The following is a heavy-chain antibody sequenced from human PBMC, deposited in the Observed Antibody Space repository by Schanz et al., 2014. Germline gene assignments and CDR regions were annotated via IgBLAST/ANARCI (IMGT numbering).Heavy chain of an antibody. CDR3: ARSPGDFPGWFDS. J-gene: IGHJ5*01. CDR2: VNYIGST. Sequence: QVQLQESGPGLVKPSETLSLTCTVSAAFISRYYWSWVRQAPGKGLEWIGYVNYIGSTKYNPSLESRVTIAVDRSKNQFSLILNSVTAADTAVYYCARSPGDFPGWFDSWGQGTLVTVSS. V-gene: IGHV4-59*12. CDR1: AAFISRYY. D-gene: IGHD4-17*01.